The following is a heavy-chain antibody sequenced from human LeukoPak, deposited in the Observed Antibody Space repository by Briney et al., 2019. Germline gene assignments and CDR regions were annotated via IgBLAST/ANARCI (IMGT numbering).Heavy chain of an antibody. V-gene: IGHV4-59*01. J-gene: IGHJ4*02. CDR3: ARFLHSYGFDY. CDR1: GGSISSYY. CDR2: IYYSGST. D-gene: IGHD5-18*01. Sequence: KPSETLSLTCTVSGGSISSYYWSWIRQPPGKGLEWIGYIYYSGSTNYNPSLKSRVTISVDTSKNQFSLKLSSVTAADTAVYYCARFLHSYGFDYWGQETLVTVSS.